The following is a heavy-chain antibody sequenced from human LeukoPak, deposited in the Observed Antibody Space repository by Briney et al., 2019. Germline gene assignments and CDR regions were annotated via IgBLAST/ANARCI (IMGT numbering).Heavy chain of an antibody. D-gene: IGHD1-26*01. CDR3: ARAGWELPPPLDY. Sequence: GGSLRLSCAASGFTFSSYSMNWVRQAPGKGLEWVSSISSSSSYIYYADSVKGRFTISRDNAKNSLYLQMNSLRAEDTAVYYCARAGWELPPPLDYWGQGTLVTVSS. CDR2: ISSSSSYI. V-gene: IGHV3-21*01. J-gene: IGHJ4*02. CDR1: GFTFSSYS.